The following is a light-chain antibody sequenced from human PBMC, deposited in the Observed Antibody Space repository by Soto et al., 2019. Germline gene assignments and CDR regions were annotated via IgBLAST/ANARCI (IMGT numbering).Light chain of an antibody. CDR3: QQLGT. J-gene: IGKJ1*01. V-gene: IGKV3-20*01. Sequence: EIVLTQSPGTLYLSPGEGATLSCRASQSIRSNYLAWYQQKPGQAPRLLIYGASSGATGIPERFSGSGSGTDFTLTISRLEPEDFAVYYCQQLGTFGQGTKVEIK. CDR2: GAS. CDR1: QSIRSNY.